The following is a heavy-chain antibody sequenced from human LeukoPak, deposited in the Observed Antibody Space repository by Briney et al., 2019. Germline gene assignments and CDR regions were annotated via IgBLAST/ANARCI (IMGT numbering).Heavy chain of an antibody. D-gene: IGHD3-10*01. V-gene: IGHV4-39*07. CDR2: INHSGST. CDR1: GGSITSSSYY. CDR3: AITMVRGVIITGYFDY. Sequence: SETLSLTCSVSGGSITSSSYYWGWIRQPPGKGLEWIGEINHSGSTNYNPSLKSRVTISVDTSKNQFSLKLSSVTAADTAVYYCAITMVRGVIITGYFDYWGQGTLVTVSS. J-gene: IGHJ4*02.